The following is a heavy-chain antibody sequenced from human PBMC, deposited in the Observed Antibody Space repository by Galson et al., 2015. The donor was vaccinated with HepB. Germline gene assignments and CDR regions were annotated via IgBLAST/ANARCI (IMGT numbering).Heavy chain of an antibody. CDR3: ARGAYYDFWSGYHRTHGYYYYMDV. Sequence: SVKISCKASGGTFSSYAISWVRQAPGQGLEWMGGIIPIFGTANYAQKFQGRVTITADESTSTAYMELSSLRSEDTAVYYCARGAYYDFWSGYHRTHGYYYYMDVWGKGTTVTVSS. V-gene: IGHV1-69*13. D-gene: IGHD3-3*01. CDR2: IIPIFGTA. J-gene: IGHJ6*03. CDR1: GGTFSSYA.